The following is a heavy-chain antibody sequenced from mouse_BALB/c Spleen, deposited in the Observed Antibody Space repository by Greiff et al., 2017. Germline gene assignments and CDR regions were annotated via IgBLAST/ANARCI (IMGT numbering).Heavy chain of an antibody. D-gene: IGHD1-1*01. J-gene: IGHJ1*01. Sequence: VQLKESGAELVKPGASVKLSCTASGFNIKDTYMHWVKQRPEQGLEWIGRIDPANGNTKYDPKFQGKATITADTSSNTAYLQLSSLTSEDTAVYYCARFRYYGSSYWYFDVWGAGTTVTVSS. CDR1: GFNIKDTY. CDR2: IDPANGNT. CDR3: ARFRYYGSSYWYFDV. V-gene: IGHV14-3*02.